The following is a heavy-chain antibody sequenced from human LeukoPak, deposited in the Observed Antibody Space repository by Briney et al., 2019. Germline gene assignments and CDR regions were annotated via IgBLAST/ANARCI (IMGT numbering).Heavy chain of an antibody. D-gene: IGHD3-3*02. CDR1: GFTFSNAW. J-gene: IGHJ4*02. CDR3: TTDSKRFY. V-gene: IGHV3-15*01. Sequence: GGSLRLSCAASGFTFSNAWMSWVRPAPGKGLEWVGRIKSKTDDGTTDYAAPVKGRFTISRDDSKNTLYLQMNSLKTEDTAVYYCTTDSKRFYWGQGTLVTVSS. CDR2: IKSKTDDGTT.